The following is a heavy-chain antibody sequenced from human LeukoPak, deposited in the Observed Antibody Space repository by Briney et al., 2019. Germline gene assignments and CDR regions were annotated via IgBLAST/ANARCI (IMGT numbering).Heavy chain of an antibody. J-gene: IGHJ4*02. CDR2: IYYSGST. D-gene: IGHD5-18*01. V-gene: IGHV4-39*01. CDR1: GGSISSSSHY. Sequence: SETLSLTCTVSGGSISSSSHYWGWIRQPPGKGLEWIGGIYYSGSTYYNPSLKSRVTISVDTSKNQFSLKLSSVTAADTAVYYCARLSAAMVKGQYYFDYWGQETLVTVSS. CDR3: ARLSAAMVKGQYYFDY.